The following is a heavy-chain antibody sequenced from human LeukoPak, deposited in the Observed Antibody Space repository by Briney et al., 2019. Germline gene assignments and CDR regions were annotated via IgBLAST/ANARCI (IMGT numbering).Heavy chain of an antibody. V-gene: IGHV4-34*01. D-gene: IGHD6-13*01. J-gene: IGHJ6*02. Sequence: SETLSLTCTVSGGSISSYYWSWIRQPPGKGLEWIGEIHHSGSTNYNPSLKSRVTISVDTSKNQFSLKLSSVTAADTAVYYCARGRDRSSWYSYYYGMDVWGQGTTVTVSS. CDR1: GGSISSYY. CDR2: IHHSGST. CDR3: ARGRDRSSWYSYYYGMDV.